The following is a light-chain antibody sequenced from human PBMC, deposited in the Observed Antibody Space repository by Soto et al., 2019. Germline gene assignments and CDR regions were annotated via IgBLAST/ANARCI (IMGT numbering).Light chain of an antibody. V-gene: IGLV2-14*01. CDR1: SSDVGGYNY. Sequence: QSVLTQPSSVSAAPGKSFTIPCTGTSSDVGGYNYVSWYQQHPGKAPKLMIYDVSNRPSGVSNRFSGSKSGNTASLTISGLQAEDEADYYCSSYTSSSTLDVVFGGGTKVTVL. CDR3: SSYTSSSTLDVV. CDR2: DVS. J-gene: IGLJ2*01.